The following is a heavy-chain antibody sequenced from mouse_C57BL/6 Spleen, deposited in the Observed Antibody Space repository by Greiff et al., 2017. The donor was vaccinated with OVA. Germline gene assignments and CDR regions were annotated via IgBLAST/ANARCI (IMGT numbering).Heavy chain of an antibody. CDR1: GYTFTDYY. CDR2: INPNNGGT. V-gene: IGHV1-26*01. Sequence: VQLQQSGPELVKPGASVKISCKASGYTFTDYYMNWVKQSHGKSLEWIGDINPNNGGTSYNQKFKGKATLTVDKSSSTACMERRSLTSEGAAVYYCARWGPEGLDYWGQGTTLTVSS. CDR3: ARWGPEGLDY. J-gene: IGHJ2*01.